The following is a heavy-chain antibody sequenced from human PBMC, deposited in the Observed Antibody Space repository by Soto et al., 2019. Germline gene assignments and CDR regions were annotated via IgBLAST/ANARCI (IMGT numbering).Heavy chain of an antibody. V-gene: IGHV3-30*18. CDR2: ISFDGSRK. CDR3: AKDLLELPFYYGMDV. D-gene: IGHD1-7*01. Sequence: GGSLRLSCAASGFTFNTYGMHWVRRAPGKGLEWVAAISFDGSRKDYAESVRGRFTISRDKSKNTLFLEMNSLRAEDTALYYCAKDLLELPFYYGMDVWGQGTTVTVSS. CDR1: GFTFNTYG. J-gene: IGHJ6*02.